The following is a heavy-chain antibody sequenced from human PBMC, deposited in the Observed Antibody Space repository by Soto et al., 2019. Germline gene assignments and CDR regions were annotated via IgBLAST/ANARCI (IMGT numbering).Heavy chain of an antibody. Sequence: GGSLRLSCVGTGFNFDDCAMHWIRQAPGKGLEWVASISWNSVTKNYADSVKGRFTISRDNARNSLHLQINTLRTDDTALYFCAKATTQPVEPFFDHWGQGILVTVSS. CDR1: GFNFDDCA. J-gene: IGHJ4*02. D-gene: IGHD1-1*01. V-gene: IGHV3-9*01. CDR3: AKATTQPVEPFFDH. CDR2: ISWNSVTK.